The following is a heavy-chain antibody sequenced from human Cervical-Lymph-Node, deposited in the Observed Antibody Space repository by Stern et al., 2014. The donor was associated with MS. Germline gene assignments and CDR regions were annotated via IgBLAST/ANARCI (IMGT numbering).Heavy chain of an antibody. V-gene: IGHV3-30*18. CDR2: ISYDGSNK. J-gene: IGHJ6*02. D-gene: IGHD4-17*01. CDR3: AKCYGDSTYYYYGMDV. CDR1: GFTFSSYG. Sequence: VQLVESGGGVVQPGRSLRLSCAASGFTFSSYGMHWVRPAPGKGLEWVAAISYDGSNKYYADSVKGRFTISRDNSKNTLYLQMNSLRAEDTAVYYCAKCYGDSTYYYYGMDVWGQGTTVTVSS.